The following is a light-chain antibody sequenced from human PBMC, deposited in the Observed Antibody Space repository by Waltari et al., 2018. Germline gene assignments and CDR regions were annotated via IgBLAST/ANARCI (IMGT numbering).Light chain of an antibody. CDR1: QSVSSN. V-gene: IGKV3-15*01. Sequence: EIVMTLSPATLSVSPGERATLSCRASQSVSSNLVWYQQKPGQAPRLLIYDASTRATGIPARFSGSGSGTEFTLTISSLQSEDFAVYHCQQYNNWPRVFGPGTKVDIK. J-gene: IGKJ3*01. CDR3: QQYNNWPRV. CDR2: DAS.